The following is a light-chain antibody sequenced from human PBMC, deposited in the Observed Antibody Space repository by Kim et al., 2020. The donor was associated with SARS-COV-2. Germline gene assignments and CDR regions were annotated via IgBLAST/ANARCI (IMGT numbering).Light chain of an antibody. Sequence: NFMLTQPHSVSESPGKTVTISCTRSSGSIASNYVQWFQQRPASAPTTVIFEDDHRPSGVPDRFSGSIDRSSNSASLTISGLETEDEADYYCQSYYNTALLIGG. CDR2: EDD. CDR1: SGSIASNY. J-gene: IGLJ2*01. CDR3: QSYYNTALL. V-gene: IGLV6-57*03.